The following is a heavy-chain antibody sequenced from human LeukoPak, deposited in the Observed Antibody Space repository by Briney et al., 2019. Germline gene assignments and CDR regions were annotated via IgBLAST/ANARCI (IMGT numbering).Heavy chain of an antibody. CDR2: VYQSGTT. J-gene: IGHJ4*02. V-gene: IGHV4-38-2*02. CDR3: ARIFIRNGYSSYFDC. D-gene: IGHD5-18*01. Sequence: SETLSLTCTVSGFSISSGHYWGWVRQPPGAGLEWIGSVYQSGTTYYNPSLKSRVTTSVDMSKNQFSLRLRPVTAADTAVYYCARIFIRNGYSSYFDCWGQGTLITVSS. CDR1: GFSISSGHY.